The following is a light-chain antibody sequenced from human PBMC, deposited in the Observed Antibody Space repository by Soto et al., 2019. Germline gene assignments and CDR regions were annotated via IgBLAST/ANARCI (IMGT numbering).Light chain of an antibody. V-gene: IGLV2-14*01. Sequence: QSALTQPASVSGSPGQSITISCTGTSSDIGGYNYVSWYQQHPGKAPKLMIYDVSSRPSGVSNRFSGSKSGNTASLTISGLQAEDEAEYFCSSYTSSSTLVVFGGGTTLTVL. CDR3: SSYTSSSTLVV. CDR2: DVS. CDR1: SSDIGGYNY. J-gene: IGLJ2*01.